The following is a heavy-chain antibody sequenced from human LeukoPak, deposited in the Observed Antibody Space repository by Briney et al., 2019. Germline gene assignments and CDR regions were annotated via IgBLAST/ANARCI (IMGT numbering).Heavy chain of an antibody. CDR3: ARDLGVAGYDSSKGNAFDI. CDR2: IIPIFGTA. V-gene: IGHV1-69*13. Sequence: GASVKVSCKASGYTFTSYGISWVRQAPGQGREWMGGIIPIFGTANYAQKFQGRVTIPADESTSTAYMELSSLRSEDTAVYYCARDLGVAGYDSSKGNAFDIWGQGTMVTVSS. CDR1: GYTFTSYG. J-gene: IGHJ3*02. D-gene: IGHD3-22*01.